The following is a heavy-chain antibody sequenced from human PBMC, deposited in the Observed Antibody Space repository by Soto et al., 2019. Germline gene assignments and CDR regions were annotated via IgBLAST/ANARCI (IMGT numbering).Heavy chain of an antibody. CDR1: GGTFSDFT. CDR3: ATSYCGNKCQPNRAFYYFGWDV. CDR2: IIPILEAT. D-gene: IGHD2-21*01. Sequence: QVQLVQSGAEVRKPGSSVKVSCRASGGTFSDFTVTWVRQAPGQGLEWMGGIIPILEATKYAQTFQDRVTFTADESTSTVFMELSSLRSEDTAVYFCATSYCGNKCQPNRAFYYFGWDVWGQGTTVTVSS. V-gene: IGHV1-69*01. J-gene: IGHJ6*02.